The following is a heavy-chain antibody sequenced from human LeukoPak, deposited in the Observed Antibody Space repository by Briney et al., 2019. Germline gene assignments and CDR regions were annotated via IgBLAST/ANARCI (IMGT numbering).Heavy chain of an antibody. CDR3: ARYSAYGGAFDI. V-gene: IGHV3-23*01. J-gene: IGHJ3*02. D-gene: IGHD5-12*01. CDR2: ISGSGDST. Sequence: GGSLRLSCAASGFTFSSYAMSWVRQAPGKGLEWVSAISGSGDSTYYADSVKGRFTISRDNSKNTLYLQVNSLRAEDTAVYYCARYSAYGGAFDIWGQGTMVTVSS. CDR1: GFTFSSYA.